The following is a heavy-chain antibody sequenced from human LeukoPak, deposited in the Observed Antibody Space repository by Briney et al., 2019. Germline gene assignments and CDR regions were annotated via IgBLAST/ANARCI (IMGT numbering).Heavy chain of an antibody. D-gene: IGHD2-15*01. Sequence: GGSLRLSCAASGFTFSSYSMNWVRQAPGKGLEWVSSISSSSSYIYYADSVKGRFTISRDNSKNTLYLQMNSLRAEDTAVYYCAKVRIVIDYWGQGTLVTVSS. CDR1: GFTFSSYS. CDR2: ISSSSSYI. V-gene: IGHV3-21*01. CDR3: AKVRIVIDY. J-gene: IGHJ4*02.